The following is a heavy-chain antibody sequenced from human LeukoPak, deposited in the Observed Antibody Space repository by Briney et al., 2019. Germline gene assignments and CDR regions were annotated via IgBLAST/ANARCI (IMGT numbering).Heavy chain of an antibody. CDR3: ARSETGYDYGYYFDY. D-gene: IGHD4-17*01. Sequence: SETLSLTCTVSGGSISNYYWSWIRQPPGKGPEWIGFIYYSGSTNYNPSLKSRVTISVDTSKNQFSLKLTSVTAADTAVYYCARSETGYDYGYYFDYWGQGTLVTVSS. CDR2: IYYSGST. CDR1: GGSISNYY. V-gene: IGHV4-59*01. J-gene: IGHJ4*02.